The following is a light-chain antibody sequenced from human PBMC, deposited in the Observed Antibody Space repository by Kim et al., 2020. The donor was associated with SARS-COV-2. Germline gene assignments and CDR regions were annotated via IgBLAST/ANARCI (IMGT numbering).Light chain of an antibody. V-gene: IGLV3-19*01. CDR2: AKD. CDR1: SLRNYY. Sequence: SSELTQDPAVSVALGQTVRITCQGDSLRNYYATWYQQKARQAPVLVFYAKDKRPSGVPDRFSGSTSGNTASLTITGAQAADEADYYCKSRDSRGKVVFGGGKKVTVL. J-gene: IGLJ2*01. CDR3: KSRDSRGKVV.